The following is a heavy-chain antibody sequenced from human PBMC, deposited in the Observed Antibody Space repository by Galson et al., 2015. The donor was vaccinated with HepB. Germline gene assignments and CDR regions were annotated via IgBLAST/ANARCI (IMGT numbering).Heavy chain of an antibody. CDR1: GFTFDDYG. CDR3: ASGSQSYGSGSYYPPAGD. D-gene: IGHD3-10*01. Sequence: SLRLSCAASGFTFDDYGMSWVRQAPGKGLEWVSGINWNGGSTGYADSVKGRFTISRDNAKNSLYLQMNSLRAEDTALYYCASGSQSYGSGSYYPPAGDWGQGTMVTVSS. CDR2: INWNGGST. J-gene: IGHJ3*01. V-gene: IGHV3-20*04.